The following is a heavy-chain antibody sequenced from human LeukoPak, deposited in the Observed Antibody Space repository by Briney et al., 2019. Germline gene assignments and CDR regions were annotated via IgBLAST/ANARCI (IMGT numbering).Heavy chain of an antibody. CDR1: EFTFSSYA. CDR2: ISYDGSNK. CDR3: AGEDSYYYDFWSGALGFDP. V-gene: IGHV3-30-3*01. D-gene: IGHD3-3*01. Sequence: PGGSLRLSCAASEFTFSSYAMHWVRQAPGKGLEWVAVISYDGSNKYYADSVKGRFTISRDNSKNTLYLQMNSLRAEDTAVYYCAGEDSYYYDFWSGALGFDPWGQGTLVTVSS. J-gene: IGHJ5*02.